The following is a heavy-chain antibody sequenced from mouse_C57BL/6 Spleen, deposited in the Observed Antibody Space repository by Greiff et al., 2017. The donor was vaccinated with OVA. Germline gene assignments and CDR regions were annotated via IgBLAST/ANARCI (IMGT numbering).Heavy chain of an antibody. CDR1: GYTFTSYW. V-gene: IGHV1-64*01. J-gene: IGHJ4*01. CDR2: IHPNGGST. CDR3: ARNREYYAMDY. Sequence: QVQLQQPGAELVKPGASVKLSCKASGYTFTSYWMPWVKQRPGQGLEWIGMIHPNGGSTNYNEKFKSKATLTVDKSSSTAYMQLSSLTSEDSAVYYCARNREYYAMDYWGQGTSVTVSS.